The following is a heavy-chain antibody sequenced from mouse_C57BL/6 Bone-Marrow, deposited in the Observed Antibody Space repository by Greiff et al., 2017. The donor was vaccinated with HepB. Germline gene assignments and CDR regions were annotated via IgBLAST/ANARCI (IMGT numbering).Heavy chain of an antibody. CDR3: ARRGNSNYVAY. CDR1: GYTFTSYW. J-gene: IGHJ3*01. Sequence: QVQLQQSGAELVKPGASVKISCKASGYTFTSYWITWVKQRPGQGLEWIGDIYPGSGSTNYNEKFKSKATLTVDTSSSTAYMQLSSLTSEDSAVYYCARRGNSNYVAYWGQGTLVTVSA. V-gene: IGHV1-55*01. CDR2: IYPGSGST. D-gene: IGHD2-5*01.